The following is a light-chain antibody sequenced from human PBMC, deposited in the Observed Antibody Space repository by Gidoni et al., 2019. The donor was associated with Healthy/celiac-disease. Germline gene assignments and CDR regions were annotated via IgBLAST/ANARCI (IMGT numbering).Light chain of an antibody. Sequence: SYELTQPPSVSVSPGQTASITFSGDKLGDKYACWYQQKPGPSPVLVIYQDSKRPSGIPERFSGSNSGNTATLTISGTQAMDEADYYCQAWDRVFGGGTKLTVL. CDR1: KLGDKY. V-gene: IGLV3-1*01. CDR3: QAWDRV. CDR2: QDS. J-gene: IGLJ2*01.